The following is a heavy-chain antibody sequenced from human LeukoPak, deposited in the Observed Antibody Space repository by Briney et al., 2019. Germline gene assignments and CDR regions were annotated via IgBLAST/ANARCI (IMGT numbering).Heavy chain of an antibody. CDR3: ARVPGWNYEYLFDY. V-gene: IGHV4-59*11. Sequence: SETLSLTCTVSGVSISSHYTSWIRQPPGKGLECIGDIYYSGSTNYNPSLNSRVTISVDTSKNQFSLNLSSVTAADTAVYFCARVPGWNYEYLFDYWGQGTLVTVSS. CDR1: GVSISSHY. D-gene: IGHD1-7*01. CDR2: IYYSGST. J-gene: IGHJ4*02.